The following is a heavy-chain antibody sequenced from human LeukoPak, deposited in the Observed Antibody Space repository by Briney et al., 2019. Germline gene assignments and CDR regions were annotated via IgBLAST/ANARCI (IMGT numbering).Heavy chain of an antibody. V-gene: IGHV4-39*01. Sequence: GSLRLSCAASGFTFSSYSMNWIRQPPGKGLEWIATIYYSGSTYYNPSLKSRVTISVDTSNNQFSLTLSSVTAADTAVYYCARHSDYVGDSSLDTDAFDVWGRGTMVTVSS. CDR1: GFTFSSYS. D-gene: IGHD4-23*01. J-gene: IGHJ3*01. CDR3: ARHSDYVGDSSLDTDAFDV. CDR2: IYYSGST.